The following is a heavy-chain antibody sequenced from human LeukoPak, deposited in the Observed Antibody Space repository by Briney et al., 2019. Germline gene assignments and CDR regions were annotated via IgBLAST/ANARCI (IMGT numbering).Heavy chain of an antibody. D-gene: IGHD3-3*01. V-gene: IGHV1-69*05. J-gene: IGHJ6*03. CDR2: IIPIFGTA. CDR3: ARGGYITIFGVVIISYMDV. CDR1: GGTFSSYA. Sequence: SVKVSCKASGGTFSSYAISWVRQAPGHGLEWMGGIIPIFGTANYAQKFQGRVTITTDESTSTAYMELSSLRSEDTAVYYCARGGYITIFGVVIISYMDVWGKGTTVTVSS.